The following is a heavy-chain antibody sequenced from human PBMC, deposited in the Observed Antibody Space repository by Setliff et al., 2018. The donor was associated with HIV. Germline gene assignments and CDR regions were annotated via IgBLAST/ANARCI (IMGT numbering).Heavy chain of an antibody. V-gene: IGHV3-74*01. CDR3: ARELPGPPGALDI. J-gene: IGHJ3*02. Sequence: GESLKISCAASGFTFNTYWMHWVRQTPGEGLVWVSHSNSDGSSTTYADSVKGRFTISRDNAKNTLYLQMNSLRAEDTAVYFCARELPGPPGALDIWGHGTMVTVSS. CDR1: GFTFNTYW. D-gene: IGHD7-27*01. CDR2: SNSDGSST.